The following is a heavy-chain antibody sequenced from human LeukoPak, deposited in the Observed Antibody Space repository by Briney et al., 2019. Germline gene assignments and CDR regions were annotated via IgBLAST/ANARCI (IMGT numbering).Heavy chain of an antibody. CDR3: TSVNAPRNYDILTGYYHAVDY. CDR1: GFTFSGSA. J-gene: IGHJ4*02. CDR2: IRSKANSYAT. Sequence: GGSLRLSCAASGFTFSGSAMHWVRQAPGKGLEWVGRIRSKANSYATAYAASVKGMFTISRDDSKNTAYLQMNSLKTEDTAVYYCTSVNAPRNYDILTGYYHAVDYWGQGTLVTVSS. V-gene: IGHV3-73*01. D-gene: IGHD3-9*01.